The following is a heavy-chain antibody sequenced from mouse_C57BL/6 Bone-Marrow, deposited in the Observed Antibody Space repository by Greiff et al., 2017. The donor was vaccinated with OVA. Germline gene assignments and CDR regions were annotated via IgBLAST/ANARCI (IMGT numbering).Heavy chain of an antibody. CDR2: ISNGGGST. V-gene: IGHV5-12*01. CDR1: GFTFSDYY. J-gene: IGHJ1*03. CDR3: ARHGYSWYFDV. D-gene: IGHD2-3*01. Sequence: DVMLVESGGGLVQPGGSLKLSCAASGFTFSDYYMYWVRQTPEKRLEWVAYISNGGGSTYYPDTVKGRFTISRDNAKNTLYLQMSRLKSEDTAMYYCARHGYSWYFDVWGTGTTVTVSS.